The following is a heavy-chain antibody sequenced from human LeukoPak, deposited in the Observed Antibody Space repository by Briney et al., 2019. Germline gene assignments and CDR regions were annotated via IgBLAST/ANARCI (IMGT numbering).Heavy chain of an antibody. V-gene: IGHV1-69*13. CDR3: AREGPDAFDI. CDR2: IIPILGTA. J-gene: IGHJ3*02. Sequence: ASVKVSCKASGGTFSSYAISWVRQAPGQGLEWMGGIIPILGTANYAQKFQGRVTITADESTSTAYMELSSLRSEDTAVYYCAREGPDAFDIWGQGTMVTVSS. CDR1: GGTFSSYA.